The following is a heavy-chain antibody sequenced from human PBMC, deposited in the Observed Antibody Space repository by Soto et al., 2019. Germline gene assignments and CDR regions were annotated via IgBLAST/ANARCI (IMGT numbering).Heavy chain of an antibody. CDR2: INHSGST. V-gene: IGHV4-34*01. J-gene: IGHJ4*02. CDR3: ARRGDCSSTSCYFDY. CDR1: GGSFSGYY. Sequence: PSETLSLTCAVYGGSFSGYYWSWIRQPPGKGLEWIGEINHSGSTNYNPSIKSRVTISVDTSKNQFSLKLSSVTAADTAVYYCARRGDCSSTSCYFDYWGQGTLVTVSS. D-gene: IGHD2-2*01.